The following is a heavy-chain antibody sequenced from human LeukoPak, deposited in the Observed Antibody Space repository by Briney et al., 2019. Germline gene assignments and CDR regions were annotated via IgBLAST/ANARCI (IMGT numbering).Heavy chain of an antibody. D-gene: IGHD7-27*01. CDR1: GFTFSNYA. Sequence: PGGSLRLSCAASGFTFSNYAMNWVRQAPGKGLEWVSSISGRSTDIYYADSVKGRFTISRDNAKNSLYLQMNSLRAEDTAVYYCARDGWGYFDYWGQGTLVTVSS. J-gene: IGHJ4*02. V-gene: IGHV3-21*01. CDR3: ARDGWGYFDY. CDR2: ISGRSTDI.